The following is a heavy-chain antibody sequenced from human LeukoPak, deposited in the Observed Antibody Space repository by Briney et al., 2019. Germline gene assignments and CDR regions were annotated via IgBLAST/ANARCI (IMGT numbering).Heavy chain of an antibody. D-gene: IGHD4-17*01. CDR3: TTDNNYGDYGLDY. J-gene: IGHJ4*02. Sequence: GGPLRLSCAASGFTFSNAWMSWVRQAPGKGLEWVGRIKSKTNGGTTDYAAPVKGRFTISRDDSKNTLSLQMNSLKAEDTAVYYCTTDNNYGDYGLDYWGQGTLATVSS. CDR2: IKSKTNGGTT. V-gene: IGHV3-15*05. CDR1: GFTFSNAW.